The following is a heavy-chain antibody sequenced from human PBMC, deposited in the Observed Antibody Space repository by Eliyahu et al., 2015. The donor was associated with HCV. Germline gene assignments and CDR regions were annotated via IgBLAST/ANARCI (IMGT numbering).Heavy chain of an antibody. CDR2: ISGSGGTT. CDR1: GVXLXEYA. CDR3: AKDRYCTIPRCPFDY. J-gene: IGHJ4*02. V-gene: IGHV3-23*01. D-gene: IGHD2-8*01. Sequence: EVKVLESGGGLVQPGGSLRLSCAVSGVXLXEYAMGWVRQAPGKGLGWVSAISGSGGTTYYADSVKGRFTISRDNSKNTVYLHVNSLRPEDTTVYYCAKDRYCTIPRCPFDYWGPGTLVTVSS.